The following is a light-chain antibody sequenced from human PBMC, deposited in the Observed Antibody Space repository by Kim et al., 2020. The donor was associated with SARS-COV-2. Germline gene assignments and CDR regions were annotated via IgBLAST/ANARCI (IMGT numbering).Light chain of an antibody. V-gene: IGLV3-19*01. CDR2: GKN. J-gene: IGLJ2*01. Sequence: SELTQDPAVSVALGQTVRITCQGDSLRSYYASWYQQMPGQAPILVIYGKNNRPSGIPDRFSGFSLGNTASLTINGAQAEDAADYYCNYRDCSGKYVVFGG. CDR3: NYRDCSGKYVV. CDR1: SLRSYY.